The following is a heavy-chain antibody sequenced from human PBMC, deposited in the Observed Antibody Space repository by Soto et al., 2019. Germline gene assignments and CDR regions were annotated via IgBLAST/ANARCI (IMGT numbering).Heavy chain of an antibody. Sequence: PSETLSLTCAVCGGSFSGYYWSWIRQPPGKGLEWIGEINHSGSTNYNPSLKSRVTISVDTSKNQFSLKLSSVTAADTAVYYCARGPGHIVVVLAASENWFDPWGQGTLVTVSS. J-gene: IGHJ5*02. V-gene: IGHV4-34*01. CDR3: ARGPGHIVVVLAASENWFDP. CDR2: INHSGST. D-gene: IGHD2-15*01. CDR1: GGSFSGYY.